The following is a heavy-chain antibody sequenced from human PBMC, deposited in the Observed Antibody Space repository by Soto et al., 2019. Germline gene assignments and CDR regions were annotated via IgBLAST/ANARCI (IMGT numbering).Heavy chain of an antibody. V-gene: IGHV1-69*13. D-gene: IGHD3-16*02. Sequence: GASVKVSCKSSGGTFSSYAISWVRQAPGQGLEWMGGIIPIFGTANYAQKFQGRVTITADESTSTAYMELSRLRSEDTAVYYCARDGYRLRLGELSFTWGQGTLITVSS. J-gene: IGHJ5*02. CDR1: GGTFSSYA. CDR2: IIPIFGTA. CDR3: ARDGYRLRLGELSFT.